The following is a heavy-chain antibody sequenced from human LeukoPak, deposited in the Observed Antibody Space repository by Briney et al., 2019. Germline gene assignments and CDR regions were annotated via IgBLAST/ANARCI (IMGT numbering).Heavy chain of an antibody. CDR1: GYTFTGYY. CDR2: INPNSGGT. D-gene: IGHD5-24*01. J-gene: IGHJ4*02. CDR3: ARVRDGYNADRAVDY. Sequence: ASVKVSCKASGYTFTGYYMHWVRQAPGQGLEWMGWINPNSGGTNYAQKFQGRVTMTRDTSISTAYMELSRLRSDDTAVYYCARVRDGYNADRAVDYWGQGTLVTVSS. V-gene: IGHV1-2*02.